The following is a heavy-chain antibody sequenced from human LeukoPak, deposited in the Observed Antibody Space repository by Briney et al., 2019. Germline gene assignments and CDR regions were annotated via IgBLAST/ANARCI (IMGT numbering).Heavy chain of an antibody. CDR1: GFTFNNYA. CDR2: IIGSTGST. CDR3: AKDRVAAAGTSFDH. J-gene: IGHJ4*02. D-gene: IGHD6-13*01. Sequence: HPGGSLRLSCAASGFTFNNYAMTWVRQAPGKGLQWVSSIIGSTGSTYYADSVKGRFTISRDISKNTLYLQMNSLRPEDTAIYYCAKDRVAAAGTSFDHWGQGTLVTVSP. V-gene: IGHV3-23*01.